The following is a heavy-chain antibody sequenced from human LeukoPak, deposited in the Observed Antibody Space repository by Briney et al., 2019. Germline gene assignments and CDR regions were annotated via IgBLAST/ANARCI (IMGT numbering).Heavy chain of an antibody. D-gene: IGHD3-10*01. V-gene: IGHV4-59*08. J-gene: IGHJ3*01. Sequence: KPSETLSLTCTVSGXSISTYYRSWIRQPPGKGLEWIAHIHYSGAIKYNPSLKSRVSMSVDTSKNQFSLRLSSVTAADTAVYYCARYGSGAYALDVWGQGTMVTVSS. CDR2: IHYSGAI. CDR1: GXSISTYY. CDR3: ARYGSGAYALDV.